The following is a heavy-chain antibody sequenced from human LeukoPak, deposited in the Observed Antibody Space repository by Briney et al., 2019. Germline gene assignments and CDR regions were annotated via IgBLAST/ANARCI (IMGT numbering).Heavy chain of an antibody. Sequence: ASVKVSCKASGYTFTGYYMHWVRQAPGQGLEWMGWINPNSGGTNYAQKFQGRVTMTRDTSISTAYMELSRLRSDDTAVYYCARDLLDWSMNGFLFDYWGQGTLVTVSS. CDR3: ARDLLDWSMNGFLFDY. CDR2: INPNSGGT. D-gene: IGHD3/OR15-3a*01. J-gene: IGHJ4*02. V-gene: IGHV1-2*02. CDR1: GYTFTGYY.